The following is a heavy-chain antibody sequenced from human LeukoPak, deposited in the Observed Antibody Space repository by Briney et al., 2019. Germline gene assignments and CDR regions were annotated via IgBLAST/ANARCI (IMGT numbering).Heavy chain of an antibody. J-gene: IGHJ6*03. V-gene: IGHV3-9*01. D-gene: IGHD6-13*01. Sequence: PGRSLRLSCEAAGVTFDDYAMHWVRQAPGKGLEWVSGISWNSGSIGYADSVKGRFTISRDNAKNSLYLQMNSLRAEDTALYYCAKDTAAAGTSYYYYYMDVWGKGTTVTVSS. CDR1: GVTFDDYA. CDR2: ISWNSGSI. CDR3: AKDTAAAGTSYYYYYMDV.